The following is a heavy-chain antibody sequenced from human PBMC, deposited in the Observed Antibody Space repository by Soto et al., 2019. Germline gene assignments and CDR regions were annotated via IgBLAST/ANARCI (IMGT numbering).Heavy chain of an antibody. D-gene: IGHD3-22*01. J-gene: IGHJ4*02. CDR2: IIPIFGTA. V-gene: IGHV1-69*13. CDR1: GGTFSSYA. Sequence: SVKVSCKASGGTFSSYAISWVRQAPGQGLEWMGGIIPIFGTANYAQKFQGRVTITADESTSTAYMELSSLRSEDTAVYYCASGPYYYDSSGLDYWGQGTLVTV. CDR3: ASGPYYYDSSGLDY.